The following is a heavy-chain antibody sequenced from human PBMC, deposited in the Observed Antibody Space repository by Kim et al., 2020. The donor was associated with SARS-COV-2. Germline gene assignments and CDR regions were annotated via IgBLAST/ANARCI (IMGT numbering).Heavy chain of an antibody. CDR3: ARVGIAAASMVV. CDR2: ISSSGSTI. Sequence: GGSLRLSCAASGFTFSSYEMNWVRQAPGKGLEWVSYISSSGSTIYYADSVKGRFTISRDNAKNSLYLQMNSLRAEDTAVYYCARVGIAAASMVVWGQGTTVTVSS. J-gene: IGHJ6*02. V-gene: IGHV3-48*03. CDR1: GFTFSSYE. D-gene: IGHD6-13*01.